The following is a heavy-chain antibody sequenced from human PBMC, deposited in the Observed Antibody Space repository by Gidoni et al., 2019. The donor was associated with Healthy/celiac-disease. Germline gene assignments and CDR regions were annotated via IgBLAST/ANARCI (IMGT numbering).Heavy chain of an antibody. CDR2: SSGSGVST. Sequence: EVQLVESVGGLVQPGGSLRLSCAASGFTFSSYAMSWVRQAPGKGLEWDSSSSGSGVSTSYADAVKGRVTISRVNSKNTLYLQMNSLRAEDTAVYYCAKDLSGDIVVVVAATPFAYWGQGTLVTVSS. CDR3: AKDLSGDIVVVVAATPFAY. D-gene: IGHD2-15*01. CDR1: GFTFSSYA. V-gene: IGHV3-23*04. J-gene: IGHJ4*02.